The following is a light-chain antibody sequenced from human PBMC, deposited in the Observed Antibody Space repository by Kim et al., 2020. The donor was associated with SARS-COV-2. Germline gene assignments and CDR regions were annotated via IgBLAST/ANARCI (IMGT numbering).Light chain of an antibody. CDR2: DNN. V-gene: IGLV1-51*01. J-gene: IGLJ1*01. CDR3: GTWDNSLSAGV. CDR1: RSNIGYNY. Sequence: GQRITISFSGGRSNIGYNYVSWYQHLPGTAPKLLIYDNNKRPSGIPDRFSGYKSGTSATLDITGLQTGDEGDYYCGTWDNSLSAGVFGTGTKVTVL.